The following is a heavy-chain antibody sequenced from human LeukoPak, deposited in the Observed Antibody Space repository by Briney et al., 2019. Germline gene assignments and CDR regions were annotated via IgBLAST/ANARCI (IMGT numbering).Heavy chain of an antibody. CDR3: AKDLYLGR. D-gene: IGHD2/OR15-2a*01. CDR1: GFTFSSYA. J-gene: IGHJ4*02. V-gene: IGHV3-30-3*01. CDR2: ISYDGSNK. Sequence: GGSLRLSCAASGFTFSSYAMHWVRQAPGKRLKWVAVISYDGSNKYYADSVKGRFTISRDNSKNTLYLQMNSLRAEDTAVYYCAKDLYLGRWGKGPLAT.